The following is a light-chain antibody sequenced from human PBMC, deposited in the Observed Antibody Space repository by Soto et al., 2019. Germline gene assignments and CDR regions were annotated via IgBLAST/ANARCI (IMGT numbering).Light chain of an antibody. J-gene: IGKJ4*01. CDR1: QSISNY. CDR3: QQRSNWPPLT. CDR2: DAS. V-gene: IGKV3-11*01. Sequence: EIVLTQSPATLSLSPGERATLSCRASQSISNYLVWYQQQPGQAPRLLIYDASNRATGIPARFSGSGSGTDFTLTISSLEPEDFAIYYWQQRSNWPPLTFGGGTKVEI.